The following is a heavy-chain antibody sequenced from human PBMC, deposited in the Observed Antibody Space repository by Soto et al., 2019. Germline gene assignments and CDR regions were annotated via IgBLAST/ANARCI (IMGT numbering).Heavy chain of an antibody. V-gene: IGHV4-38-2*01. CDR3: ARASRVTTSGTTSYYFDY. CDR1: GDSISNGYY. Sequence: SETLSITCAVSGDSISNGYYWAWIRQPPGKGLEWVASIYHTGTTYYNPSLTSRVTISVDTSNNQFSLRLSSVTAADSAVYYCARASRVTTSGTTSYYFDYRGQG. CDR2: IYHTGTT. J-gene: IGHJ4*02. D-gene: IGHD4-17*01.